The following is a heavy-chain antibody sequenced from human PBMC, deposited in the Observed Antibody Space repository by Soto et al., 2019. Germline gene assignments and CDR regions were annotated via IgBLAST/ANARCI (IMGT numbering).Heavy chain of an antibody. CDR3: ATSNDSGVIADFDY. J-gene: IGHJ4*02. Sequence: QLQLQESGPGLVKPSETLSLTCTVSGGSITSSSYYWGWIRQPPGKGLEWIGSIYYSGSTYYNPSLKSRVSISVDTSKNQFSLKLSSVTAADTAVYYCATSNDSGVIADFDYWGQGTLVTVSS. CDR1: GGSITSSSYY. V-gene: IGHV4-39*01. D-gene: IGHD3-16*02. CDR2: IYYSGST.